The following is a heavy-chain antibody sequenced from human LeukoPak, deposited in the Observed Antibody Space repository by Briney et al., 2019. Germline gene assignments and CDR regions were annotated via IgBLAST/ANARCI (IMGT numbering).Heavy chain of an antibody. CDR3: ARDQWGGGAAVVGFDY. Sequence: PSQTLSLTCTVSGGSISSGSYYWSWIRQPAGKGLEWIGRIYTSGSTNYNSSLKSRVTISVDTSKNQFSLKLSSVTAADTAVYYCARDQWGGGAAVVGFDYWGQGTLVTVSS. CDR2: IYTSGST. V-gene: IGHV4-61*02. D-gene: IGHD1-26*01. CDR1: GGSISSGSYY. J-gene: IGHJ4*02.